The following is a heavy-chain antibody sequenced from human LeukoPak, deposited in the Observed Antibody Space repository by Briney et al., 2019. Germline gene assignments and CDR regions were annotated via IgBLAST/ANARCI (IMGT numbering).Heavy chain of an antibody. J-gene: IGHJ4*02. CDR2: IRHDESNK. Sequence: PGGSLRLSRAASGFTFSSYGMHWVRQAPGKGLEWVAVIRHDESNKYYADSVKGRFTISRDNSKNTLYLQMNSLRAEDTAVYYCARNPYDFWSGYSITYYFDYWGQGTLVTVSS. CDR3: ARNPYDFWSGYSITYYFDY. D-gene: IGHD3-3*01. V-gene: IGHV3-33*01. CDR1: GFTFSSYG.